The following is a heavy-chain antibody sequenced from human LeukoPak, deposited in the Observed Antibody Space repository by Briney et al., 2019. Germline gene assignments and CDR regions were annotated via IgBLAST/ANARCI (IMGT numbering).Heavy chain of an antibody. CDR1: GFTFSSYD. V-gene: IGHV3-30*02. CDR3: AKAYSYGFLWYIDH. J-gene: IGHJ4*02. D-gene: IGHD5-18*01. Sequence: GGSLRLSCAASGFTFSSYDMHWVRQAPGKGLEWVSFIAHDRSKKYYADAVKGRFTISRDNSRNTLYLQMNRLRVEDTAVYFCAKAYSYGFLWYIDHWGQGTLVTVSS. CDR2: IAHDRSKK.